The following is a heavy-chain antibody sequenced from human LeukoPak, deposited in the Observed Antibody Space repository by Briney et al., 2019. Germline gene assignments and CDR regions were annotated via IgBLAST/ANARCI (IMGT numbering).Heavy chain of an antibody. J-gene: IGHJ6*03. CDR1: GGSISSSSYY. CDR3: ARHYRGGSGSYYSYYYYYYMDV. V-gene: IGHV4-39*01. Sequence: SETLSLTCTVSGGSISSSSYYWGWIRQPPGKGLEWIGSIYYSGSTYYNPSLKSRVTISVDTSKNQFSLKLSSVTAADTAVYYCARHYRGGSGSYYSYYYYYYMDVWGKGTTVTISS. D-gene: IGHD3-10*01. CDR2: IYYSGST.